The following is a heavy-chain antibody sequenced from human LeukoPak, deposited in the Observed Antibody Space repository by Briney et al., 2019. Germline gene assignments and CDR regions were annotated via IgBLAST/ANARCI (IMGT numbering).Heavy chain of an antibody. CDR2: INHSGST. Sequence: SETLSLTCAVYGGSFSGYYWSWIRQPPGKGLEWIGEINHSGSTNYNPSLRSRVTISVDTSKNQFSLKLSSVTAADTAVYYCARGSMVRGVTPVDYWGQGTLVTVSP. CDR3: ARGSMVRGVTPVDY. D-gene: IGHD3-10*01. V-gene: IGHV4-34*01. J-gene: IGHJ4*02. CDR1: GGSFSGYY.